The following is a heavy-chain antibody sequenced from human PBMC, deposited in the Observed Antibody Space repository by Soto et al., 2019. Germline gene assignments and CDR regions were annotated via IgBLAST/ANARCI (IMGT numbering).Heavy chain of an antibody. V-gene: IGHV3-23*01. D-gene: IGHD2-2*02. CDR1: GFTFSSYA. Sequence: PGGSLRLSCAASGFTFSSYAMSWVRQAPGKGLERVSAISGSGASTSYADSVRGRFTISRDNSKNTLYLQMTTLRAEDTAVYYCAKYGFCSSTTCYTYFDYWGQGTLVTVSS. J-gene: IGHJ4*02. CDR3: AKYGFCSSTTCYTYFDY. CDR2: ISGSGAST.